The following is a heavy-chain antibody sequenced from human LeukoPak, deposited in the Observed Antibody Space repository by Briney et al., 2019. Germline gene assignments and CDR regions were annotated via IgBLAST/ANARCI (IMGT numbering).Heavy chain of an antibody. Sequence: KPSETLSLTCTVSGGSISSSSYYWGWIRQPPGKGLEWIGSIYYSGSTYYNPSLKSRVTISVDTSKNQFSLKLSSVTAADTAVYYCASSYYDSSGYRHGPDVWGQGTTVTVSS. CDR3: ASSYYDSSGYRHGPDV. CDR1: GGSISSSSYY. J-gene: IGHJ6*02. V-gene: IGHV4-39*07. CDR2: IYYSGST. D-gene: IGHD3-22*01.